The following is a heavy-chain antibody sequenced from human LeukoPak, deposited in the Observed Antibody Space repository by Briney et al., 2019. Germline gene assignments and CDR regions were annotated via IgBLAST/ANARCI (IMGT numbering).Heavy chain of an antibody. V-gene: IGHV4-39*07. Sequence: SETLSLTCTVSGGSIGSTRYYWSWIRQPPGKGLEWIGEINHSGSTNYNPSLKSRVTISVDTSKNQFSLKLSSVTAADTAVYYCARGGRKQQLVLYPRWFDPWGQGTLVTVSS. J-gene: IGHJ5*02. CDR3: ARGGRKQQLVLYPRWFDP. CDR1: GGSIGSTRYY. CDR2: INHSGST. D-gene: IGHD6-13*01.